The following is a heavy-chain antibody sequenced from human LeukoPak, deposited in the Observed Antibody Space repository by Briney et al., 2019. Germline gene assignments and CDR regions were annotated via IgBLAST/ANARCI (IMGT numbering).Heavy chain of an antibody. Sequence: SETLSLTCTVSGGSISSYYWSWIRQPAGKGLEWIGRIYTSGSTNYNPPLKSRVTMSVDTSKNQFSLKLSSVTAADTAAYYCARDIPLNAFDIWGQGTMVTVSS. CDR2: IYTSGST. CDR3: ARDIPLNAFDI. D-gene: IGHD2-2*02. J-gene: IGHJ3*02. V-gene: IGHV4-4*07. CDR1: GGSISSYY.